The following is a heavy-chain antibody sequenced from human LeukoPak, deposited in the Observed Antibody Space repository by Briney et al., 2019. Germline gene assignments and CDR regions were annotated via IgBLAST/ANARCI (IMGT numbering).Heavy chain of an antibody. CDR2: INHSGST. J-gene: IGHJ4*02. D-gene: IGHD3-3*01. CDR3: ARYGFYHFDS. CDR1: GGSFSGYY. V-gene: IGHV4-34*01. Sequence: SETLSLTCAVYGGSFSGYYWSWIRQPPGKGLEWIGEINHSGSTNYNPSLKSRVAISLDTPKNQFSLKLSSVTAADTAVYYCARYGFYHFDSWGQGTRVTVSS.